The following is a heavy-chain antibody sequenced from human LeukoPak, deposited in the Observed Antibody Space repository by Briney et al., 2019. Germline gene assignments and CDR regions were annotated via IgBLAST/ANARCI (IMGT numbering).Heavy chain of an antibody. CDR2: ISAYNGNT. Sequence: VASVKVSCKASGYTFITYGISWVRQAPGQGLEWMGWISAYNGNTDYAQNLQGRVTMTTDTSTSTAYMELRSLRSDDTAVYYCARDRASYCSSTSCPRDYWGQGTLVTVSS. CDR1: GYTFITYG. V-gene: IGHV1-18*01. J-gene: IGHJ4*02. D-gene: IGHD2-2*01. CDR3: ARDRASYCSSTSCPRDY.